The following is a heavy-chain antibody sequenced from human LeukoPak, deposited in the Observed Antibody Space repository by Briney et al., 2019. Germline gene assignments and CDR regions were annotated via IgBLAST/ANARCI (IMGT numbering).Heavy chain of an antibody. V-gene: IGHV4-38-2*02. Sequence: KPSATLSLTCTVSGYSISSGYYWGWIRQPPGKRLEWVGSIHSSGNTYYNPTLKSRVTISVDKSKNQFSLKLSSVTAADTAVYYCAGKDYYGSGSYFYWGQGTLVTVSS. J-gene: IGHJ4*02. CDR1: GYSISSGYY. D-gene: IGHD3-10*01. CDR2: IHSSGNT. CDR3: AGKDYYGSGSYFY.